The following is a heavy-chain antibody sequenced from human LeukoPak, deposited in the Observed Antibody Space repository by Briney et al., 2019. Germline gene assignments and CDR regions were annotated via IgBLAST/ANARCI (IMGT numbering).Heavy chain of an antibody. CDR3: AREVEAVAAFDY. D-gene: IGHD6-19*01. J-gene: IGHJ4*02. CDR1: GASISSSNW. CDR2: IYHSGTT. V-gene: IGHV4-4*02. Sequence: SETLSLTCAVSGASISSSNWWSWVRQPPGKGLEWIGEIYHSGTTNYNPSLKSRVIISVDKSKNQFSLKLTSVTAADTAVYYCAREVEAVAAFDYWGQGTLVTVSS.